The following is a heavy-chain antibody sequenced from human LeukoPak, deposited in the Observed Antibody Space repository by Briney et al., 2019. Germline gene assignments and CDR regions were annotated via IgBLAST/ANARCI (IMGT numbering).Heavy chain of an antibody. CDR2: INAGNGNT. CDR1: GYTFTSYA. J-gene: IGHJ3*02. D-gene: IGHD3-22*01. CDR3: ARVRNYYDSSGYYRPYDAFDI. V-gene: IGHV1-3*01. Sequence: ASVKVSCKASGYTFTSYAMHWVRQAPGQRLEWMGWINAGNGNTKYSQRFQGRVTITRDTSASTAYMELSSLRSEDTAVYYCARVRNYYDSSGYYRPYDAFDIWGQGTMVTVSS.